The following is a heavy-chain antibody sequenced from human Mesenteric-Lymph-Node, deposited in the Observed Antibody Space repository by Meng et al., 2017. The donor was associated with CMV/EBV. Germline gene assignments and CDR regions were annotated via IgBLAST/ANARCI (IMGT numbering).Heavy chain of an antibody. CDR2: INHSGST. Sequence: QGQAKQWGAGLLKPSETLSLTCAVYGGSFSGYYWSWIRQPPGKGLEWIGEINHSGSTNYNPSLKSRVTISVDTSKNQFSLKLSSVTAADTAVYYCARHQRWLKSEGGFNYWGQGTLVTVSS. J-gene: IGHJ4*02. CDR1: GGSFSGYY. CDR3: ARHQRWLKSEGGFNY. V-gene: IGHV4-34*01. D-gene: IGHD4-23*01.